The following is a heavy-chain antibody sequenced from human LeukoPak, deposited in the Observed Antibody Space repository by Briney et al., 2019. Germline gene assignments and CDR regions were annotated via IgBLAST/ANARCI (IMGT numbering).Heavy chain of an antibody. Sequence: GGSLRLSRAASGFTFSAYSMNWVRQAPGKGLEWVSSISSSGSYIYYADSVKGRFIISRDNAKNSLYLQMYSLRAEDTAVYYCARWHQLALDYWGQGTLVTVSS. J-gene: IGHJ4*02. CDR3: ARWHQLALDY. V-gene: IGHV3-21*01. D-gene: IGHD6-13*01. CDR2: ISSSGSYI. CDR1: GFTFSAYS.